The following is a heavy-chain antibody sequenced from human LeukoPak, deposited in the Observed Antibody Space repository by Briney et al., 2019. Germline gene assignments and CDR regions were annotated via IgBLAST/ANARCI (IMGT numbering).Heavy chain of an antibody. D-gene: IGHD5-18*01. Sequence: SETLSLTCAVYGGSFSGYYWSWIRQPPGKGLEWIGEINHSGSTNYNPSLKSRVTISVDTSKNQFSLKLSSVTAADTAVYYCARGPNKAMEFDYWGQGTLVTVSS. V-gene: IGHV4-34*01. CDR1: GGSFSGYY. J-gene: IGHJ4*02. CDR2: INHSGST. CDR3: ARGPNKAMEFDY.